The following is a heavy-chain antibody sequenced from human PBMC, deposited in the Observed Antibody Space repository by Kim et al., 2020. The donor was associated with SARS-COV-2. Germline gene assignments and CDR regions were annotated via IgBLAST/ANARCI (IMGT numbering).Heavy chain of an antibody. CDR1: GYTFTGYY. CDR3: ARGRGDLYSGYDSNWFDP. CDR2: INPNSGGT. Sequence: ASVKVSCKASGYTFTGYYMHWVRQAPGQGLEWMGWINPNSGGTNYAQKFQGRVTMTRDTSISTAYMELSRLRPDDTAVYYCARGRGDLYSGYDSNWFDPWGQGTLVTVSS. D-gene: IGHD5-12*01. V-gene: IGHV1-2*02. J-gene: IGHJ5*02.